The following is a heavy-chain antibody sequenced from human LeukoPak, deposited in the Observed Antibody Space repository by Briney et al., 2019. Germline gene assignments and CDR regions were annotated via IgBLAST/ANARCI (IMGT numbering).Heavy chain of an antibody. V-gene: IGHV4-61*09. J-gene: IGHJ3*02. CDR1: GGSISSGSYY. Sequence: SQTLSLTCTVSGGSISSGSYYWSWIRQPAGKGLEWIGYTHYSGSTTYNPSLKSRVTTSVDTSKNQFSLNLNSVTAADTAVYYCARWEGRMNAFDIWGQGTMVTVSS. CDR3: ARWEGRMNAFDI. D-gene: IGHD1-26*01. CDR2: THYSGST.